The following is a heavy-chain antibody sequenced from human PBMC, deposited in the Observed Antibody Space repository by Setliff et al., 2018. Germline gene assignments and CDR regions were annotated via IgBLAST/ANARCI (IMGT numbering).Heavy chain of an antibody. CDR2: IYYSGNT. CDR3: ARHVGSRSRGYNYYYYYMDV. J-gene: IGHJ6*03. Sequence: SETLSLTCTVSGGSIRNYYWSWIRQPPGKGLEWIGYIYYSGNTNYNPSLKSRVTMSVDTSRNQLSLKLTSVTAADTAVYYCARHVGSRSRGYNYYYYYMDVWGKGTTVTVSS. D-gene: IGHD3-10*01. CDR1: GGSIRNYY. V-gene: IGHV4-59*08.